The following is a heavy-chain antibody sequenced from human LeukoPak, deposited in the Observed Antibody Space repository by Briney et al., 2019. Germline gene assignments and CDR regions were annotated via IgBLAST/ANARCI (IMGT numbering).Heavy chain of an antibody. Sequence: SETLSLTCTVSGGSISSGGYYWSWIRQPPGKGLEWIGYIYHSGSTYYNPSLKSRVTISVDRSKNQFSLKLSSVTAADTAVYYCARDGSAGYGSGSIDYWGQGTLVTVSS. CDR1: GGSISSGGYY. CDR2: IYHSGST. J-gene: IGHJ4*02. V-gene: IGHV4-30-2*01. CDR3: ARDGSAGYGSGSIDY. D-gene: IGHD3-10*01.